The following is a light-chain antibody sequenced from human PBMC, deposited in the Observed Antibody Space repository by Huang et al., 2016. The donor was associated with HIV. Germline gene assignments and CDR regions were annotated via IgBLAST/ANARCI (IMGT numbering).Light chain of an antibody. CDR2: GAS. CDR3: QQYNSWPST. J-gene: IGKJ1*01. CDR1: QSVSGN. Sequence: EIMMTQSPATLSVSPGERATLSCTASQSVSGNLAWYQLTPGQAPWLLIHGASTRAPGDPARFSASGSGTEFTLTVDCLQSEDFAVYYCQQYNSWPSTFGQGTRMEV. V-gene: IGKV3-15*01.